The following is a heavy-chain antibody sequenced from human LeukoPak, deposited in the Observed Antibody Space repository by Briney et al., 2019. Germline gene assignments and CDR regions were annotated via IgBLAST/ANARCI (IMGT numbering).Heavy chain of an antibody. Sequence: SETLSLTCTVSGGSISNHYWSWIRQPAGKGLEWIGRIYSSGSSNYNPSLKSRVTISVDKSKNQFSLNLRSVTAADTAVYYCARGDGDSSSWYGYYYSSMDVWGNGTTVTVSS. D-gene: IGHD6-13*01. CDR1: GGSISNHY. CDR3: ARGDGDSSSWYGYYYSSMDV. J-gene: IGHJ6*03. CDR2: IYSSGSS. V-gene: IGHV4-4*07.